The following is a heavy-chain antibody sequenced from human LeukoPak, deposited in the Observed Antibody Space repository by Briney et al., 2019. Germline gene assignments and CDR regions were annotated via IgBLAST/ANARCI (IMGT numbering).Heavy chain of an antibody. CDR2: ISSSSSYI. D-gene: IGHD2-21*02. CDR1: GFTFSSYS. CDR3: ARDRVYCGGDCYSDDRPDY. Sequence: GGSLRLSCAASGFTFSSYSMNWVRQAPGKGLEWVSSISSSSSYIYYADSVKGRFTISRDNAKNSLYLQMNSLRAGDTAVYYCARDRVYCGGDCYSDDRPDYWGQGTLVTVSS. V-gene: IGHV3-21*01. J-gene: IGHJ4*02.